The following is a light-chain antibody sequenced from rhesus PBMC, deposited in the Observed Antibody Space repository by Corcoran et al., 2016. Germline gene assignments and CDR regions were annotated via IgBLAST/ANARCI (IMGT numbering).Light chain of an antibody. V-gene: IGKV1-43*02. CDR3: LQFNSDPYS. J-gene: IGKJ2*01. CDR2: DAS. Sequence: DIQMTQSPSSLSASVGDRVTITCRASQGIRNYLSWYQEKQGKAPKLLIYDASTLRSGFPSRFSGSGLGTDFTLTINSLQPEDFATYYCLQFNSDPYSFGQGTKVEIK. CDR1: QGIRNY.